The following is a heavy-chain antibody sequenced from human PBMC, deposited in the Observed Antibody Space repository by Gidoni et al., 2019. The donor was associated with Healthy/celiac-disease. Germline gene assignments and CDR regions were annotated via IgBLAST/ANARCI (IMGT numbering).Heavy chain of an antibody. V-gene: IGHV4-61*02. J-gene: IGHJ4*02. Sequence: QVQLQESGPGLVKPSQTLSLTCTVSGGSISRGSYYWSWIRQPAGKGLEWIGRIYTSGSTNYNPSLKSRVTMSVDTSKNQFSLKLSSVTAADTAVYYCARVPLGYCSGGSCQNFDYWGQGTLVTVSS. CDR2: IYTSGST. D-gene: IGHD2-15*01. CDR3: ARVPLGYCSGGSCQNFDY. CDR1: GGSISRGSYY.